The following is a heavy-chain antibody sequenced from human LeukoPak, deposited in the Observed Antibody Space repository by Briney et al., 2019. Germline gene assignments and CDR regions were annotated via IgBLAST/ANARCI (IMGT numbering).Heavy chain of an antibody. D-gene: IGHD1-1*01. CDR3: ARGGVQGQIDY. V-gene: IGHV1-2*06. CDR2: ITPNSGVT. J-gene: IGHJ4*02. Sequence: GASVKVSYKASGYTFTGYYLHCVRQAPGQGLEWMGRITPNSGVTNYAQKFQGRVTMTRDTSISTAYMELSRLRSDDTAVYYCARGGVQGQIDYWGQGTLVTVSS. CDR1: GYTFTGYY.